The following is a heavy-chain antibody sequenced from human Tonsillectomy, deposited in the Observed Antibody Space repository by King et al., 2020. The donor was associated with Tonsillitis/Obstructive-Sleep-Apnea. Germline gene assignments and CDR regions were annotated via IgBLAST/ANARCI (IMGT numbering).Heavy chain of an antibody. V-gene: IGHV3-33*01. CDR1: GFTFSSYS. CDR3: AREHISQTGGDGMDL. J-gene: IGHJ6*02. CDR2: IWYNGRNK. D-gene: IGHD2-8*02. Sequence: VQLVESGGGVVQPGRSLRLSCAASGFTFSSYSMHWVRKAPGKGLEWVAVIWYNGRNKYSADSVKGRFTISRDNSKNTLYLQMNSLRAEDTAVYYCAREHISQTGGDGMDLWGQGTTVTVSS.